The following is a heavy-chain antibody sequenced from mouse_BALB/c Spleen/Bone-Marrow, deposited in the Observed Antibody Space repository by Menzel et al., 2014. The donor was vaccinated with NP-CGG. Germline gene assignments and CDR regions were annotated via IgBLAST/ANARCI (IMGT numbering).Heavy chain of an antibody. CDR3: ARNVIKRGAMDY. Sequence: QVQLQQSGPGLVQPSQSLSITCTVSGFSLTFYGIHWVRQSPGKGLEWLRVIWSGGSTDYNAAFISRLSISKDNSKSQVFFKMNSLQANDTAIYYCARNVIKRGAMDYWGQGTSVTVSS. V-gene: IGHV2-2*02. J-gene: IGHJ4*01. CDR2: IWSGGST. D-gene: IGHD2-4*01. CDR1: GFSLTFYG.